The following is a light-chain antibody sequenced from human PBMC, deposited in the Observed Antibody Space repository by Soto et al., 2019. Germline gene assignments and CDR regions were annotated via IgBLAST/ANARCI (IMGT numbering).Light chain of an antibody. CDR1: SSDVGGYNY. CDR2: DVS. Sequence: QSVLTQPRSVSGSPGQSVTISCTGTSSDVGGYNYVSWYQQHPGKAPKLMIYDVSKRPSGVPDRFSGSKSGNTASLTISGLQAEDEADYYCCSYAGSYTNYVFGTGTKATVL. V-gene: IGLV2-11*01. J-gene: IGLJ1*01. CDR3: CSYAGSYTNYV.